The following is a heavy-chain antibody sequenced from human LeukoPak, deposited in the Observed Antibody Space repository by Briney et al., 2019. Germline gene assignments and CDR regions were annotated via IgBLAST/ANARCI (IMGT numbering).Heavy chain of an antibody. V-gene: IGHV1-46*01. Sequence: GASVKVSCKASGYTFTSYYIHWVRQAPGQGLEWMGIINPSGGSTSYAQKFQGRATMTRDMSTSTVYMELSSLRSEDTAVYYCARPSGGVWGSYRSQYFDYWGQGTLVTVSS. CDR3: ARPSGGVWGSYRSQYFDY. D-gene: IGHD3-16*02. CDR1: GYTFTSYY. CDR2: INPSGGST. J-gene: IGHJ4*02.